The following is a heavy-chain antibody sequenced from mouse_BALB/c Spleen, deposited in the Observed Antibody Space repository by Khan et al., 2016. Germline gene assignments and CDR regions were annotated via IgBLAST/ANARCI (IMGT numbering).Heavy chain of an antibody. Sequence: VQLQQSGPELVKPGASVKMSCKASGYTFTSYVMHWVKQKPGQGLEWIGYINPYNDGTKYNEKFKGKATLTSDKSSRTAYMELSSLTSEDSTVYYCARSGFNACFAYWGQGTLVTGSA. CDR1: GYTFTSYV. V-gene: IGHV1S136*01. CDR3: ARSGFNACFAY. CDR2: INPYNDGT. D-gene: IGHD3-1*01. J-gene: IGHJ3*01.